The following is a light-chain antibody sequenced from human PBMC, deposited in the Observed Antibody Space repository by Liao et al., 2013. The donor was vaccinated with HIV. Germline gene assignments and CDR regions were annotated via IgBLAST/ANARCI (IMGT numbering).Light chain of an antibody. CDR2: QDN. CDR3: QTWDRTTYV. Sequence: SYDLTQSPSVSVSPGQTASITCSGDYLGDKYASWYQHKPGQAPVLVIYQDNKRPSGIPERFSGSNSGNTATLTISGAQAADEADYYCQTWDRTTYVFGSGTKVTVL. V-gene: IGLV3-1*01. CDR1: YLGDKY. J-gene: IGLJ1*01.